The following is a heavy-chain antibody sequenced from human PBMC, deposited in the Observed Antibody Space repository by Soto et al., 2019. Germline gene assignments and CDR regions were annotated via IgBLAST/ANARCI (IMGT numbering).Heavy chain of an antibody. CDR3: ADSNLGDSQYYYGSEHTNYYYYGMDV. D-gene: IGHD3-10*01. Sequence: SVKVSCKASGGTFSSYAISWVRQAPGQGLEWMGGIIPIFGTANYAQKFQGRVTITADKSTSTAYMELSSLRSEDTAVYYCADSNLGDSQYYYGSEHTNYYYYGMDVWGQGTTVTVSS. V-gene: IGHV1-69*06. CDR2: IIPIFGTA. J-gene: IGHJ6*02. CDR1: GGTFSSYA.